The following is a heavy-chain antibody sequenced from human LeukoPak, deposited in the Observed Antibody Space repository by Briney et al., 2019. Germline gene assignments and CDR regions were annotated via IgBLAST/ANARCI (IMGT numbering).Heavy chain of an antibody. J-gene: IGHJ4*02. D-gene: IGHD2-2*01. V-gene: IGHV3-23*01. CDR3: AKLIPTVDCSRTSCYGFDY. CDR1: GFTFSSYA. CDR2: ITGDGANT. Sequence: GGSLRLSCAASGFTFSSYAMTWVRQGPGKGLGWVSAITGDGANTYYADSVKGRFTISRDNSKNTLYLQMNSLRAEDTALYYCAKLIPTVDCSRTSCYGFDYWGQGTLVTVSS.